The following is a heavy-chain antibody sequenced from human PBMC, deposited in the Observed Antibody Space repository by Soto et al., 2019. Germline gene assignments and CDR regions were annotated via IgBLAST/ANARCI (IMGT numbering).Heavy chain of an antibody. D-gene: IGHD6-19*01. Sequence: HPGGSLRLSCAASGFTFSSYAMSWVRQAPGKGLEWVSAISGSGGSTYYADSVKGRFTISRDNSKNTLYLQMNSLRAEDTAVYYCAKALQWLVVFDYWGQGTLVTVSS. CDR1: GFTFSSYA. J-gene: IGHJ4*02. V-gene: IGHV3-23*01. CDR2: ISGSGGST. CDR3: AKALQWLVVFDY.